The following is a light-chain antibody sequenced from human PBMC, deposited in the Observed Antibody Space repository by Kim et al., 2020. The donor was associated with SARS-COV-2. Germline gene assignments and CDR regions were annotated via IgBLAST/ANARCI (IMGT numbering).Light chain of an antibody. V-gene: IGLV1-44*01. Sequence: ELTQPPSVSGTPGQRVTISCSGSSSNIGSNTVNWYQQLPGTAPKLLIYSNNQRPSGVPDRFSGSKSGTSASLAISGLQSEDEADYYCAAWDDSLNDYV. CDR2: SNN. CDR3: AAWDDSLNDYV. CDR1: SSNIGSNT. J-gene: IGLJ1*01.